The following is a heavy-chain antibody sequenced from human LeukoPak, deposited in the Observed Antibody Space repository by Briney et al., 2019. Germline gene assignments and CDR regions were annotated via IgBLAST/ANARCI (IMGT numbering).Heavy chain of an antibody. D-gene: IGHD6-13*01. Sequence: QAGGSLRLSCAASGFTFSSYAMHWVRQAPGKGLEWVAVISYDGSNKYYADSAKGRFTISRDNSKNTLYLQMNSLRAEDTAVYYCASLHYSSSWNFDYWGQGTLVTVSS. CDR3: ASLHYSSSWNFDY. V-gene: IGHV3-30-3*01. J-gene: IGHJ4*02. CDR2: ISYDGSNK. CDR1: GFTFSSYA.